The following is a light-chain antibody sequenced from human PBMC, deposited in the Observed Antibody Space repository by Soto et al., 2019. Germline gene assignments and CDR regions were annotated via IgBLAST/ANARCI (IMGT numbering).Light chain of an antibody. CDR2: GVT. J-gene: IGLJ3*02. CDR3: YSDAGRNSWV. CDR1: GSDIGAYNF. V-gene: IGLV2-8*01. Sequence: QSALAQPPSASGSPGQSVTISCTGSGSDIGAYNFVSWYQQHPGKAPKLMIFGVTERPSGVPDRFSGSKSGNTASLTVSGLQADDEDDYYWYSDAGRNSWVFGGGTKLTVL.